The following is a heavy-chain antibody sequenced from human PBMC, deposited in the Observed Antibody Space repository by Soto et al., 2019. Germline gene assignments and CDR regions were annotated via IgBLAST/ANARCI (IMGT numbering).Heavy chain of an antibody. Sequence: GEALKISCKGSGYSFTNYWIGWVRQMPGKGLEWVGIIYPGDSDTRYSPSFQGQVTISADKSISTAYLQWSSLKASDTAMYYCARAPYDILTGYSVNDYYYYGMDVWGQGNTVTVSS. CDR1: GYSFTNYW. V-gene: IGHV5-51*01. D-gene: IGHD3-9*01. CDR3: ARAPYDILTGYSVNDYYYYGMDV. CDR2: IYPGDSDT. J-gene: IGHJ6*02.